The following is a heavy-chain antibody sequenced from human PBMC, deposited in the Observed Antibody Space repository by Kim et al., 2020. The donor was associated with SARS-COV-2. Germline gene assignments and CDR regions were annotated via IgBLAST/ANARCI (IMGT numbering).Heavy chain of an antibody. CDR1: GFTFSSYA. CDR2: ISGSGGST. V-gene: IGHV3-23*01. CDR3: AKPILTGRGNYYYYYGMDV. Sequence: GGSLRLSCAASGFTFSSYAMSWVRQAPGKGLEWVSAISGSGGSTYYADSVKGRFTISRDNSKNTLYLQMNSLRAEDTAVYYCAKPILTGRGNYYYYYGMDVWGQGTTVTVSS. D-gene: IGHD3-9*01. J-gene: IGHJ6*02.